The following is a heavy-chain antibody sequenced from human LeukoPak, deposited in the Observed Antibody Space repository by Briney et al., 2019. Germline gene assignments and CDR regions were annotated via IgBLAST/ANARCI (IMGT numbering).Heavy chain of an antibody. CDR2: ISPSGGST. Sequence: GASVKVSCKAFGYTFTSNYMHWVRQAPGQGPEWMGVISPSGGSTTYAQKFQGRATLTRDMSTSTDYLQLSSLRSEDTAVYYCARDNSVRDEAWWFNPWGQGTLVTVSS. CDR3: ARDNSVRDEAWWFNP. J-gene: IGHJ5*02. V-gene: IGHV1-46*01. CDR1: GYTFTSNY. D-gene: IGHD5-24*01.